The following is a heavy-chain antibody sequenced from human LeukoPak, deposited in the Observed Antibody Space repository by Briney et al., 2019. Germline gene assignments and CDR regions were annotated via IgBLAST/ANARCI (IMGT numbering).Heavy chain of an antibody. CDR3: ATTTLSYYYYYYMDV. V-gene: IGHV3-21*01. CDR1: GFTFSSYS. CDR2: ISSSSSYI. Sequence: GGSLRLSCAASGFTFSSYSMNWVRQAPGKGLEWVSSISSSSSYIYYADSVKGRSTISRDNAKNSLYLQMNSLRAEDTAVYYCATTTLSYYYYYYMDVWGKGTTVTISS. D-gene: IGHD1-26*01. J-gene: IGHJ6*03.